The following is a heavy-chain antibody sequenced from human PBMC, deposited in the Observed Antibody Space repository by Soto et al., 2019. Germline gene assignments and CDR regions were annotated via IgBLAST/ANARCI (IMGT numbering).Heavy chain of an antibody. V-gene: IGHV6-1*01. D-gene: IGHD5-12*01. CDR3: ARDVEMATITGYYYYYGMDV. J-gene: IGHJ6*02. Sequence: SQTLSLPCAISGDSVSSNSAAWNWIRQSPSRGLEWLGRTYYRSKWYNDYAVSVKSRITINPDTSKNQFPLQLNSVTPEDTAVHYCARDVEMATITGYYYYYGMDVWGQGTTVTVSS. CDR1: GDSVSSNSAA. CDR2: TYYRSKWYN.